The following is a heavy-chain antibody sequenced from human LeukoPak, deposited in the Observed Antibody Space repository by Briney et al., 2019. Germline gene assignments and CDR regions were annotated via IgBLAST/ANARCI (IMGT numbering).Heavy chain of an antibody. V-gene: IGHV4-39*01. CDR3: VRHRVGSTFCE. D-gene: IGHD3-10*01. J-gene: IGHJ4*02. CDR1: GGSISSSTYY. CDR2: MYYSGSP. Sequence: SETLSLTCTVSGGSISSSTYYWGWIRQPPGKGLDWIGSMYYSGSPDYNPSLKSRVTMFVDTSKNQFFLKLTSVTAADTAMYYCVRHRVGSTFCEWGQGTLVTVSS.